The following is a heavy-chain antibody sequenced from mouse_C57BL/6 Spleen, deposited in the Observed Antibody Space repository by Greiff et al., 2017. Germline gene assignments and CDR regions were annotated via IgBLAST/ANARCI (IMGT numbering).Heavy chain of an antibody. CDR3: ARMGGAYDYDFGYAMDY. J-gene: IGHJ4*01. CDR1: GYAFSSYW. D-gene: IGHD2-4*01. CDR2: IYPGDGDT. V-gene: IGHV1-80*01. Sequence: QVQLQQSGAELVKPGASVKISCKASGYAFSSYWMNWVKQRPGKGLEWIGQIYPGDGDTNYNGKLKGKATLTADKSSSTAYMQLSSLTSEDSAVYFCARMGGAYDYDFGYAMDYWGQGTSVTVSS.